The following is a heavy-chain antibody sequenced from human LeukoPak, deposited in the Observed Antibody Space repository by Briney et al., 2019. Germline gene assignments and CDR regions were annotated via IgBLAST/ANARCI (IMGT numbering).Heavy chain of an antibody. J-gene: IGHJ5*02. V-gene: IGHV4-4*07. Sequence: PSETLSLTCTVSGDSISSYYWSWIRQPAGKGLEWIGHIYTGGSTNYNPSLKSRVTMSLDTSKNQFSLKLSSVTAADTAVYYCARDKYYGSGNYGKYNWFDPWGQGALVTVSS. CDR3: ARDKYYGSGNYGKYNWFDP. CDR1: GDSISSYY. CDR2: IYTGGST. D-gene: IGHD3-10*01.